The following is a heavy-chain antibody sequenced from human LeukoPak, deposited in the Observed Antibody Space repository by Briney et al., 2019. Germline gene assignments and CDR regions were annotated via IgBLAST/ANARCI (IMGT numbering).Heavy chain of an antibody. D-gene: IGHD3-22*01. CDR1: GFTFSNAW. Sequence: GSLRLSCAASGFTFSNAWMSWVRQAPGKGLEWVAVIWYDGSNKYYADSVKGRFTISRDNSKNTLYLQMNSLRAEDTAVYYCARVRRPDYYDSSGYPPFDAFDIWGQGTMVTVSS. CDR2: IWYDGSNK. J-gene: IGHJ3*02. CDR3: ARVRRPDYYDSSGYPPFDAFDI. V-gene: IGHV3-33*08.